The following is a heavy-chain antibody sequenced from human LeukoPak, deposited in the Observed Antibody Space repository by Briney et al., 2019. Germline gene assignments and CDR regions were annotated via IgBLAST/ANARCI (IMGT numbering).Heavy chain of an antibody. CDR2: IKQDGSQE. CDR3: TRVGYIDEGIDY. D-gene: IGHD5-24*01. V-gene: IGHV3-7*04. CDR1: RFTLSTYW. Sequence: QSGGSLRLSCAASRFTLSTYWMSWVRQAPGKGLEWVAHIKQDGSQEYYVDSVKGRFTISRDSAKNSLYLQMNSLRAEDTAIYYCTRVGYIDEGIDYWGQGTLVTVSS. J-gene: IGHJ4*02.